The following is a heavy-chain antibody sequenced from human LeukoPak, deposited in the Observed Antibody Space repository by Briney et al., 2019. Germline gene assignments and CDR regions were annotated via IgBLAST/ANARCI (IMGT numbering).Heavy chain of an antibody. CDR1: GYTFTSYY. CDR3: AVNKGGYYYGSGSLDY. D-gene: IGHD3-10*01. CDR2: INPSGGST. Sequence: ASVKVSCKASGYTFTSYYMHWVRQAPGQGLEWMGIINPSGGSTSYAQKFQGRVTMTRDTSTSTVYMELSSLRSEDTAVYYCAVNKGGYYYGSGSLDYWGQGTLVTVSS. J-gene: IGHJ4*02. V-gene: IGHV1-46*01.